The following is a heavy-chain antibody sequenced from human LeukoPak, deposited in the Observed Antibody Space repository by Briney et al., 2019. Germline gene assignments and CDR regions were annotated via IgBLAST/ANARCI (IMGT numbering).Heavy chain of an antibody. CDR1: GYTFTCYG. CDR3: ARGSPPRRNYDSRGYYSYYFDY. CDR2: ISAYNGNT. D-gene: IGHD3-22*01. V-gene: IGHV1-18*01. Sequence: GASVKVSCKASGYTFTCYGISWVRQAPGQGLERMGWISAYNGNTHYAQKLQGRVTMTTDTSTSTVYMELRSLRSDDTAVYYCARGSPPRRNYDSRGYYSYYFDYWGQGTLVTVSS. J-gene: IGHJ4*02.